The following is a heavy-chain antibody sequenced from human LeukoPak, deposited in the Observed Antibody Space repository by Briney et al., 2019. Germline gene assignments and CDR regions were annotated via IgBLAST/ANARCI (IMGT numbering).Heavy chain of an antibody. CDR1: GYTFTSYY. J-gene: IGHJ6*03. Sequence: GASVNVSCKASGYTFTSYYMHWVRQAPGQGVEGMGIINPSGGSTSYAQKFQGRVAITRDMATRTVYMEVSSLRSEDTAVYYCARELPQKRNTIDVWGKGTTVTVSS. CDR3: ARELPQKRNTIDV. CDR2: INPSGGST. V-gene: IGHV1-46*01. D-gene: IGHD1-26*01.